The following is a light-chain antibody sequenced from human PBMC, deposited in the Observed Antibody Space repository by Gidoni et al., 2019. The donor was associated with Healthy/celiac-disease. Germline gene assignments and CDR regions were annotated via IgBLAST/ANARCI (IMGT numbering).Light chain of an antibody. CDR1: QSVLCSSNNKNY. CDR3: QQYYSTPGIT. CDR2: WAS. J-gene: IGKJ5*01. V-gene: IGKV4-1*01. Sequence: DTVMTQSPDSLAVSLGERATINCKSSQSVLCSSNNKNYLAWYQQKPGQPPKLLIYWASTRESGVPDRFSGSGSGTDFTLTISSLQAEDVAVYYCQQYYSTPGITFGQGTRLEIK.